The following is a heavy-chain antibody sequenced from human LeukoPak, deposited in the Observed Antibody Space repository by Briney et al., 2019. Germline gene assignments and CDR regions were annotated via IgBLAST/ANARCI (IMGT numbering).Heavy chain of an antibody. V-gene: IGHV5-51*01. CDR3: ARHFYDILTGYYMPGGY. J-gene: IGHJ4*02. Sequence: GESLKISCKGSGYSFTTYWIGWVRQMPGKGLEWMGAIYPGDSNTKYSPSFQGQVTISADKSISTAYLQWSSLKASDTAMYYCARHFYDILTGYYMPGGYWGQGTLVTVSS. D-gene: IGHD3-9*01. CDR1: GYSFTTYW. CDR2: IYPGDSNT.